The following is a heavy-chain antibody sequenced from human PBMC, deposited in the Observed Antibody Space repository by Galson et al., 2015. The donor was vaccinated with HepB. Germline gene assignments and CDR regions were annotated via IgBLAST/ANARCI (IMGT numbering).Heavy chain of an antibody. Sequence: SLRLSCAASGFTFSSYSMNWVRQAPGKGLEWVSYISSSSSSIFYADSVEARFTISRDNANNSLYLQMNSLRAEDTAVYYCAKDRRYGGYPTPDYWGQGTLVTVSS. V-gene: IGHV3-48*01. D-gene: IGHD4-23*01. CDR3: AKDRRYGGYPTPDY. CDR1: GFTFSSYS. CDR2: ISSSSSSI. J-gene: IGHJ4*02.